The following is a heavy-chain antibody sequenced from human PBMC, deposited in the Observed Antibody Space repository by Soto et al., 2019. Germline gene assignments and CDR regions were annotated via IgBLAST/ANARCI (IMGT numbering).Heavy chain of an antibody. Sequence: TSETLSLTCTVSGGSISSYYWSWIRQPPGKGLEWIGYIYYSGSTNYNPSLKSRVTISVDTSKNQFSLKLSSVTAADTAVYYCARLEEDYGDSYYFDYWGQGTLVTVSS. J-gene: IGHJ4*02. CDR2: IYYSGST. CDR1: GGSISSYY. D-gene: IGHD4-17*01. V-gene: IGHV4-59*08. CDR3: ARLEEDYGDSYYFDY.